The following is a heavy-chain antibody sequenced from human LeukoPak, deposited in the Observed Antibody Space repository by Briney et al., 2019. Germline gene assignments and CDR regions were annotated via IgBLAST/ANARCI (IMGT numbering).Heavy chain of an antibody. Sequence: PGRSLRLSCAASGITFDDYAMHWVRQAPGKGLEWVSGISWNSGSIGFADSVKGRFTISRDNAKNSLYLQMNSLRAEDMALYYCAKSHSSGWYEVGTAIDYWGQGTLVTVSS. CDR1: GITFDDYA. V-gene: IGHV3-9*03. CDR3: AKSHSSGWYEVGTAIDY. CDR2: ISWNSGSI. D-gene: IGHD6-19*01. J-gene: IGHJ4*02.